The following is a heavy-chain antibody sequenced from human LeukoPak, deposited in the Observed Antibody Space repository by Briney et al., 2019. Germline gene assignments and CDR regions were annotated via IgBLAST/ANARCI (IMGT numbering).Heavy chain of an antibody. CDR1: GGSISSYY. D-gene: IGHD2-2*02. J-gene: IGHJ3*02. CDR2: IYYSGST. V-gene: IGHV4-59*01. Sequence: PSETLSLTCTVSGGSISSYYWSWIRQPPGKGLEWIGYIYYSGSTNYNPSLKSRVTISVDTSKNQFSLKLSSVTAAGTAVYYCARADIVVVPAAIRGAFDIWGQGTMVTVSS. CDR3: ARADIVVVPAAIRGAFDI.